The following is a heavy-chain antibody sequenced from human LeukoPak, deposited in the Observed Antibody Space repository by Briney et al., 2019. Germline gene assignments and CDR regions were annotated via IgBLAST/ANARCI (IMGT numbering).Heavy chain of an antibody. D-gene: IGHD3-10*01. CDR3: AKDTYGSGNWFDP. V-gene: IGHV3-33*06. CDR1: GFTFSSYG. Sequence: PGRSLRLSCVASGFTFSSYGMHWVRQAPGKGLEWVAVIWYDGSNKYYADSVKGRFTISRDNSKNTLYLQMNSLRAEDTAVYYCAKDTYGSGNWFDPWGQGTLVTVSS. J-gene: IGHJ5*02. CDR2: IWYDGSNK.